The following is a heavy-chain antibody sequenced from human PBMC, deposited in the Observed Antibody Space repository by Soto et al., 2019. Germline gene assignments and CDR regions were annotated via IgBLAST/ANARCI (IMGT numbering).Heavy chain of an antibody. J-gene: IGHJ6*03. D-gene: IGHD3-10*01. V-gene: IGHV3-9*01. CDR1: GFTFDDYA. CDR2: ISWNSGSI. Sequence: GGSLRLSCAASGFTFDDYAMHWVRQAPGKGLEWVSGISWNSGSIGYADSVKGRFTISRDNAKNSLYLQMNSLRAEDTALYYCAKAESLGYYYYYMDVWGKGTTVTVSS. CDR3: AKAESLGYYYYYMDV.